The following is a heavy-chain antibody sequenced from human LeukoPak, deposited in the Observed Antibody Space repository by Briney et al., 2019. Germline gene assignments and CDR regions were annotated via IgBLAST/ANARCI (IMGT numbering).Heavy chain of an antibody. J-gene: IGHJ4*02. CDR3: ATIGYCSGGSCSPHLDY. D-gene: IGHD2-15*01. Sequence: ASVKVSCKASGGTFSSYAISWVRQAPGQGLELMGGIIPIFGTANYAQKFQGRVTITADESTSTAYMELSSLRSEDTAVYYCATIGYCSGGSCSPHLDYWGQGTLVTVSS. CDR1: GGTFSSYA. V-gene: IGHV1-69*13. CDR2: IIPIFGTA.